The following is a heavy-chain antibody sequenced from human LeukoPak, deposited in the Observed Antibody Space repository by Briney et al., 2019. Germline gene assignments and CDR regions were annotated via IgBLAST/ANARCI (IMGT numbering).Heavy chain of an antibody. D-gene: IGHD6-13*01. V-gene: IGHV3-21*01. CDR3: AREGSSWYGKLTDY. J-gene: IGHJ4*02. CDR1: GFTFSSYS. CDR2: ISSSSYI. Sequence: PGGSLRLSCAASGFTFSSYSMNWVRQAPGKGLEWVSSISSSSYIYYADSVKGRFTISRDNAKNSLYLQMNSLRAEDTAVYYCAREGSSWYGKLTDYWGQGTLVTVSS.